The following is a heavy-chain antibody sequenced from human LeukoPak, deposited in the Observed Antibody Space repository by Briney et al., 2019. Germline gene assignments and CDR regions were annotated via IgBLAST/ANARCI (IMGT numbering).Heavy chain of an antibody. D-gene: IGHD3-9*01. Sequence: ASVTVSCKASGGTFNSYAVSWVRQAPGQGLEWMGGIIPIFGTPNYAQNFQGRVTITADESTGTAYMELSSLRSEDTAVYFCARERPDYDILTGAFDIWGQGTLVTVSS. V-gene: IGHV1-69*13. CDR3: ARERPDYDILTGAFDI. J-gene: IGHJ3*02. CDR2: IIPIFGTP. CDR1: GGTFNSYA.